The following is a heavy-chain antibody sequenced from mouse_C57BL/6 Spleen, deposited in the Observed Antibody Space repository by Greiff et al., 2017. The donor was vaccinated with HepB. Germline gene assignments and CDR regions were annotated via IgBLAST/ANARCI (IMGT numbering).Heavy chain of an antibody. Sequence: QVQLQQSGAELVKPGASVKISCKASGYTFTDYYINWVKQRPGQGLEWIGKIGPGSGSTYYNEKFKGKATLTADKSSSTAYMQLSSLTSEDSAVYFCARREDGRPLRDHEGWFAYWGQGTLVTVSA. CDR3: ARREDGRPLRDHEGWFAY. J-gene: IGHJ3*01. CDR1: GYTFTDYY. CDR2: IGPGSGST. D-gene: IGHD1-1*01. V-gene: IGHV1-77*01.